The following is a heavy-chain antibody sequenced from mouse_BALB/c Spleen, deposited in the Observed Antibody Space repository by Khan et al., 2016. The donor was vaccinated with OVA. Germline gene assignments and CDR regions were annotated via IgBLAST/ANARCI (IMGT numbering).Heavy chain of an antibody. CDR3: TNGNYGWFAY. D-gene: IGHD2-1*01. Sequence: EVELVASGGGLVEPGGSLKLSCAASGFTFSSFFMSWVRQTPEKRLEWVATISSAATYTYYPDSVKGRFTISRDNAKNTLYLQMTSLRSADTAIYYCTNGNYGWFAYWGQGTMVTVAT. V-gene: IGHV5-6-4*01. J-gene: IGHJ3*01. CDR1: GFTFSSFF. CDR2: ISSAATYT.